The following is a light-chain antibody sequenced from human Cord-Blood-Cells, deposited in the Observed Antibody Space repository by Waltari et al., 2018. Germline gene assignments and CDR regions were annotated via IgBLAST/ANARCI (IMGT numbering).Light chain of an antibody. CDR3: QQYYSTPYT. CDR1: QSVLYSSNNKNY. J-gene: IGKJ2*01. Sequence: DIVMTQSPDSLAVSLGERATINCKSSQSVLYSSNNKNYLAWYQQKPGQPAKLLIYWASTRESGVPDQFSGGGSGTDFTLTISSLQAEDVAVYNCQQYYSTPYTFGQGTKLEIK. V-gene: IGKV4-1*01. CDR2: WAS.